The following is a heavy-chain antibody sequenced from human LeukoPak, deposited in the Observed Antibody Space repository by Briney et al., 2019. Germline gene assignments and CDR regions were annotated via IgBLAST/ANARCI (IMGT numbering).Heavy chain of an antibody. CDR2: INPNSGGT. V-gene: IGHV1-8*02. Sequence: ASVKVSCKASGYTFTSYAMNWVRQAPGQGLEWMGWINPNSGGTNYAQKFQGRVTMTRNTSISTAYMELSSLRSEDTAVYYCARPALRIAAAGISIGRPFDYWGQGTLVTVSS. CDR3: ARPALRIAAAGISIGRPFDY. J-gene: IGHJ4*02. D-gene: IGHD6-13*01. CDR1: GYTFTSYA.